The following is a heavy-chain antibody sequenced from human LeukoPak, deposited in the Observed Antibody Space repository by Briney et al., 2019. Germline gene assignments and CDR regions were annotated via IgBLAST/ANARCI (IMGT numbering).Heavy chain of an antibody. CDR2: IFPADSSA. V-gene: IGHV5-51*01. Sequence: VEPLNISCKASGYSFTTYWIGWVRQMPGKGLEWMGIIFPADSSARYSPSFQGQLSVSADKSMTTAYLQWSSLKASDTAMYFCARWVTADRGKKDAFDIWGQGTMVTVSS. CDR3: ARWVTADRGKKDAFDI. D-gene: IGHD2-21*02. CDR1: GYSFTTYW. J-gene: IGHJ3*02.